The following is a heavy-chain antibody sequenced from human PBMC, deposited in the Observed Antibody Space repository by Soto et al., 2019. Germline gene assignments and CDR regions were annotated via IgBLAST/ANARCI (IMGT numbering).Heavy chain of an antibody. CDR2: IYHSGST. CDR3: ASLLVPSDAFDI. D-gene: IGHD3-10*01. Sequence: QLQLQESGSGLVKPSQTLSLTCAVSGGSISSGGYSWSWIRQPPGKGLEWIGYIYHSGSTYYNPSLKSRVTRSVDRSKNQFSLKLSSVTAADTAVYYCASLLVPSDAFDIWGQGTMVTVSS. V-gene: IGHV4-30-2*01. J-gene: IGHJ3*02. CDR1: GGSISSGGYS.